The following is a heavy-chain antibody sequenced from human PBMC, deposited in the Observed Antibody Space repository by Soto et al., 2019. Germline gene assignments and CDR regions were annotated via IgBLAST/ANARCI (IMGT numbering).Heavy chain of an antibody. CDR1: GFTFSSYS. J-gene: IGHJ6*03. Sequence: GGSLRLSCAASGFTFSSYSMNWVRQAPGKGLEWVSSISSSSSYIYYADSVKGRFTISRDNAKNSLYLQMNSLRAEDTAVYYCARITITDYYYYMDVWGKGTTVTVSS. CDR3: ARITITDYYYYMDV. V-gene: IGHV3-21*01. CDR2: ISSSSSYI. D-gene: IGHD3-3*01.